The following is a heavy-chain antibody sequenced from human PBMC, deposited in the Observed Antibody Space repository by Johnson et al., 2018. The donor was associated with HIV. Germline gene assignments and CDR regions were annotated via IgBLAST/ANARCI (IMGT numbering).Heavy chain of an antibody. J-gene: IGHJ3*02. Sequence: VQLVESGGGLVQPGRSLRLSCAASGFTFDDYAMHWVRQAPGKGLEWVSGISWNSGSIGYADSVKGRFTISRDNAKNSLYLQMNSLRAEDMAVYYCARETRGGGGAFDIWGQGTMVTVSS. CDR2: ISWNSGSI. D-gene: IGHD2-15*01. CDR1: GFTFDDYA. V-gene: IGHV3-9*03. CDR3: ARETRGGGGAFDI.